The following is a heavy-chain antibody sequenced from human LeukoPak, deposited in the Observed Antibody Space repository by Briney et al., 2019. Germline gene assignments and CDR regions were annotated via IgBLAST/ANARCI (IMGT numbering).Heavy chain of an antibody. CDR2: ISTRSSYI. V-gene: IGHV3-21*01. CDR1: GITFSSYS. J-gene: IGHJ4*02. D-gene: IGHD4-17*01. CDR3: ARRYGDYVGSFEY. Sequence: KSGGSLRLSCAASGITFSSYSMNWVCQAPGKGLEWVSSISTRSSYIYYADSVKGRFTISRDNAKNSLYLQMNSLRAEDTAVYYCARRYGDYVGSFEYWGQGTLVTVSS.